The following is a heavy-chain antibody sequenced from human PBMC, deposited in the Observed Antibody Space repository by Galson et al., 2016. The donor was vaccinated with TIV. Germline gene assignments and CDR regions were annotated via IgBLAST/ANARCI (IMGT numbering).Heavy chain of an antibody. CDR2: IFTDGTT. CDR3: ATVNTNSRKYFDY. D-gene: IGHD1-14*01. V-gene: IGHV4-61*02. J-gene: IGHJ4*02. Sequence: LSLTCTVSGYSISSGYYWGWIRQSAGKGLEWIGRIFTDGTTTYNPSLKSRVTMSVDTSKRQFSLRLTSVTAADTAVYYCATVNTNSRKYFDYWGQGIKVTVSS. CDR1: GYSISSGYY.